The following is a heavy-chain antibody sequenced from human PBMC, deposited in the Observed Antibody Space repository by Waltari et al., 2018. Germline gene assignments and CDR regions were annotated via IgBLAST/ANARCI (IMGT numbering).Heavy chain of an antibody. CDR1: GGSISSSSYY. CDR2: IYYSGST. CDR3: ASHKLLNWFDP. J-gene: IGHJ5*02. V-gene: IGHV4-39*01. D-gene: IGHD2-21*01. Sequence: QLQLQESGPGLVKPSETLSLTCTVSGGSISSSSYYWGWIRQPPGKGLEGIGSIYYSGSTYYNPSLKSRVTISVDTSKNQFSLKLSSVTAADTAVYYCASHKLLNWFDPWGQGTLVTVSS.